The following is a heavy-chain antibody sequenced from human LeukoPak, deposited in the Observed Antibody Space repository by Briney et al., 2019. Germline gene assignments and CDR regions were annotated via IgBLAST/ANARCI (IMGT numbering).Heavy chain of an antibody. D-gene: IGHD3-9*01. CDR3: ARDGVLRYCDWQTFDY. V-gene: IGHV3-74*01. J-gene: IGHJ4*02. CDR1: GFTFSSYW. Sequence: PGGSLRLLCAASGFTFSSYWMHWVRHAPGKGLVWVSGINSDGSSTSYADSVKGGFTISRDNAKNTLYLQINSLRAEDTAVCCRARDGVLRYCDWQTFDYWGQRALVTVSS. CDR2: INSDGSST.